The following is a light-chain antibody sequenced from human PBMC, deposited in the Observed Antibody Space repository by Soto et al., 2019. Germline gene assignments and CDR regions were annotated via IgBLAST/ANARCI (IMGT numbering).Light chain of an antibody. Sequence: ERVRTQSPATLSVSPGERATXXXXXXXSVSSNLAWYQQNTXQAPRXXIXXASTRATGIPARFSGSGSGTEFTLTISSLQSEDFAVYYCQQYNNWPPYDWTFGQGTKVDIK. V-gene: IGKV3-15*01. CDR3: QQYNNWPPYDWT. CDR2: XAS. CDR1: XSVSSN. J-gene: IGKJ1*01.